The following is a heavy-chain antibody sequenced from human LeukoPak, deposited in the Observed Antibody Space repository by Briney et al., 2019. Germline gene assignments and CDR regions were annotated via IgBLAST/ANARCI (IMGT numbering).Heavy chain of an antibody. CDR3: AREDCSGGSCTPGWFDP. Sequence: LETLSLTCAVYGGSFSGYYWSWIRQPPGKGLEWIGEISHSGSTNYNPSLKSRVTISIDTSKNQFSLKLSSVTAADTAVFYCAREDCSGGSCTPGWFDPWGQGTLVTVSS. D-gene: IGHD2-15*01. CDR1: GGSFSGYY. J-gene: IGHJ5*02. V-gene: IGHV4-34*01. CDR2: ISHSGST.